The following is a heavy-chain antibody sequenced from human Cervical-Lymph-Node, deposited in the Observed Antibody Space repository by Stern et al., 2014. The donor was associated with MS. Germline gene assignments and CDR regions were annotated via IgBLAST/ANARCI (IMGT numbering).Heavy chain of an antibody. J-gene: IGHJ4*02. CDR2: ITNVGST. D-gene: IGHD1-1*01. CDR1: GFTVSRDY. V-gene: IGHV3-53*01. CDR3: ARDTSSPERSDW. Sequence: QLVQSGGGVIQPGGSLRLSCTASGFTVSRDYMTWVRQGPGQGLERVSLITNVGSTFYTDSVKGRFTISRDDSKNTVYLHMTSLRAEDTAMYYCARDTSSPERSDWWGQGTLVTVSS.